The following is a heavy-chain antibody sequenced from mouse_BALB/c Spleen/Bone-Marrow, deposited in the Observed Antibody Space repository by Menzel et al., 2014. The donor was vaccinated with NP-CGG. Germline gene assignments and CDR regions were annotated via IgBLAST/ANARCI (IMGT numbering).Heavy chain of an antibody. CDR2: INPDSSTI. CDR1: GFDFSRYW. CDR3: AKIYHYGYVAY. D-gene: IGHD1-2*01. V-gene: IGHV4-1*02. Sequence: DVQLVESGGGLVQPGGSPKLSCAASGFDFSRYWMTWVRQAPGKGLEWIGEINPDSSTINYTPSLKDKFIISRDNAKNTLYLQMSKVRSEDTALYYCAKIYHYGYVAYWGQGTLGTVPP. J-gene: IGHJ3*01.